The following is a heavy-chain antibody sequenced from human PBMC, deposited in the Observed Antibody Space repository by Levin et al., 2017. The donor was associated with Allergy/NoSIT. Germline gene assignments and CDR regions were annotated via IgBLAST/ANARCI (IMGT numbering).Heavy chain of an antibody. D-gene: IGHD3-3*01. Sequence: GGSLRLSCAASGFTFSIYAMSWVRQTPGKGLEWVASVSQDGNEKYYVDSVKGRFTISRDNAKNSLYLQMNSLRAEDTAVYYCARAITVSGAVAYMDVWGKGTTVTVSS. J-gene: IGHJ6*03. V-gene: IGHV3-7*03. CDR2: VSQDGNEK. CDR1: GFTFSIYA. CDR3: ARAITVSGAVAYMDV.